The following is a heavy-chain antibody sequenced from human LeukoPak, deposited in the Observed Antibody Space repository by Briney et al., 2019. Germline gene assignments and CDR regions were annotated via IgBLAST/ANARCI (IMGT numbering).Heavy chain of an antibody. CDR1: GYSISSGYY. V-gene: IGHV4-38-2*02. D-gene: IGHD5-12*01. J-gene: IGHJ4*02. CDR3: ARDQGGYSGYDLGIDY. Sequence: PSETLSLTCTVSGYSISSGYYWGWIRQPPGKGLEWIGSIYYSGSTYYNPSLKSRVTISVDTSKNQFSLKLSSVTAADTAVYYCARDQGGYSGYDLGIDYWGQGTLVTVSS. CDR2: IYYSGST.